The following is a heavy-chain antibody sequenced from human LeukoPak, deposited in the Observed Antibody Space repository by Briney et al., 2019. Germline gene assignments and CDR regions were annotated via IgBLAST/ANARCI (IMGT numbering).Heavy chain of an antibody. J-gene: IGHJ5*02. Sequence: ASVKVSCKASGYTFTSYDLNWVRQATGQGLEWIGWMNPNSGNTGYAQKFQGRVTLTRSTSIAYMELRSLTSEDTAVYYCARDCGGNSGWFDHWGQGTLVTVSS. CDR3: ARDCGGNSGWFDH. V-gene: IGHV1-8*01. CDR1: GYTFTSYD. D-gene: IGHD4-23*01. CDR2: MNPNSGNT.